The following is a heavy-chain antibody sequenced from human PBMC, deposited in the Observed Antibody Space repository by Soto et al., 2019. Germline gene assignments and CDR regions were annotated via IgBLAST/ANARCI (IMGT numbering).Heavy chain of an antibody. CDR1: GGSISSGAYY. V-gene: IGHV4-30-4*01. D-gene: IGHD1-26*01. CDR2: IYYSGST. J-gene: IGHJ6*02. Sequence: TLSLTCTVSGGSISSGAYYWSWIRQPPGKGLEWIGYIYYSGSTYYNPSLKSRVTISVDTSKNQFSLKLSSVTAADTAVYYCARDLGATEYYYGMDVWGQGTTVTVSS. CDR3: ARDLGATEYYYGMDV.